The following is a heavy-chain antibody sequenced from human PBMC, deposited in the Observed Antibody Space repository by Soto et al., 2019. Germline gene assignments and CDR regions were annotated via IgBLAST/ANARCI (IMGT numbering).Heavy chain of an antibody. CDR2: IKQDGSEK. CDR3: ARDSHGMTTVTTTDD. CDR1: GFTFSSYW. V-gene: IGHV3-7*01. D-gene: IGHD4-17*01. Sequence: PGGSLRLSCAASGFTFSSYWMSWVRQAPGKGLEWVANIKQDGSEKYYVDSVKGRFTISRDNAKNSLYLQMNSLRAEDTAVYYCARDSHGMTTVTTTDDWGQGTLVTVSS. J-gene: IGHJ4*02.